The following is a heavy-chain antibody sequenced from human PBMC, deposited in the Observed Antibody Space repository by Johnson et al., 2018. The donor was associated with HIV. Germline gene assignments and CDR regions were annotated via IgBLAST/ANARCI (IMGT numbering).Heavy chain of an antibody. Sequence: MQLVESGGGLVQPGGSLRLSCAASGFTVSSNYMSWVRQAPEKGLEWVSVIYSGGSTYYADSVKGRFTISRDNYKNTLYLQMNSLRAEDTAVYYCARDAGQWLDDAFDIWGQGTMVTVSS. CDR2: IYSGGST. D-gene: IGHD6-19*01. CDR1: GFTVSSNY. V-gene: IGHV3-66*01. J-gene: IGHJ3*02. CDR3: ARDAGQWLDDAFDI.